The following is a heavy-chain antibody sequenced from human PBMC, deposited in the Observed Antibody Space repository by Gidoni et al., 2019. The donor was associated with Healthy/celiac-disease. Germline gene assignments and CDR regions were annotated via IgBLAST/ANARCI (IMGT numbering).Heavy chain of an antibody. J-gene: IGHJ4*02. CDR3: AQKGYDILTGYFDY. V-gene: IGHV3-30*02. CDR2: IRYDGSNK. Sequence: QVQLVESGGGVVQPGGSLRLSCAASGFTFSSYGMHWVRQAPGKGLEWVAFIRYDGSNKYYADSVKGRFTISRDNSKNTLYLQMNSLRAEDTAVYYCAQKGYDILTGYFDYWGQGTLVTVSS. D-gene: IGHD3-9*01. CDR1: GFTFSSYG.